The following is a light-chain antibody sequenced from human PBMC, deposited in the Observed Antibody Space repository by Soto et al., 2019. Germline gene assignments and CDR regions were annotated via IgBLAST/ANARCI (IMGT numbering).Light chain of an antibody. V-gene: IGLV2-8*01. Sequence: QSALTQSPSASGSPGQSVTISCTGTSSDVGNYKYVSWYQQHPGKAPKLMIYEVSKRPSGVPDRFSGSKSGNPASLTVSGLQGEDEADYYCSSYAGSNLWVFGGGTKLTVL. J-gene: IGLJ3*02. CDR3: SSYAGSNLWV. CDR1: SSDVGNYKY. CDR2: EVS.